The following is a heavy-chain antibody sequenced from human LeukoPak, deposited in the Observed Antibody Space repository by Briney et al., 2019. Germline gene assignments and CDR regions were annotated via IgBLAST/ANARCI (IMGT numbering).Heavy chain of an antibody. J-gene: IGHJ5*02. V-gene: IGHV3-23*01. D-gene: IGHD3-22*01. CDR3: AKKTYYYDTSNLGWFDP. CDR2: ISGGGTT. Sequence: GGSLRLSCAASGFTFSISAMKWVRQAPGKGLEWVSSISGGGTTYYADSVRGRFIISRDNSKNSLYLQMNSLRAEDTAWYYCAKKTYYYDTSNLGWFDPWGQGTLVTVSS. CDR1: GFTFSISA.